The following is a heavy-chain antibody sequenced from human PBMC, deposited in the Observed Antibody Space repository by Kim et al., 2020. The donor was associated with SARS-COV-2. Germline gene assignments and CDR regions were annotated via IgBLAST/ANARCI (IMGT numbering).Heavy chain of an antibody. D-gene: IGHD3-10*01. CDR1: GFTFSNYA. V-gene: IGHV3-23*01. Sequence: GGSLRLSCAASGFTFSNYAMTWVRQAPGKGLEWVAGISDGGETADYASSVKGRFTISRDDSKDTLSLQMNSLRAEDTAMYYCAKTHRGIIDYWGRGTLVT. J-gene: IGHJ4*02. CDR2: ISDGGETA. CDR3: AKTHRGIIDY.